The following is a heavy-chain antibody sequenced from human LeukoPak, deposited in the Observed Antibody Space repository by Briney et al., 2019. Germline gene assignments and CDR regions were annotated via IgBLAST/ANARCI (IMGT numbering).Heavy chain of an antibody. D-gene: IGHD3-10*01. CDR3: ARGSLRRILWFGETLYGMDV. CDR2: MNPNSGNT. J-gene: IGHJ6*02. CDR1: GYTFTSYD. Sequence: ASVKVSCKASGYTFTSYDINWVRQATGQGLEWMGWMNPNSGNTGYAQKFQGRVTMTRNTSISTAYMELSSLRSEDTAVYYCARGSLRRILWFGETLYGMDVWGQGTTVTVSS. V-gene: IGHV1-8*01.